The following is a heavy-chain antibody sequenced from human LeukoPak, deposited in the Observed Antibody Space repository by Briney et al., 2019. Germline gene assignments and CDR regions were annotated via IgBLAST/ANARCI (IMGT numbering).Heavy chain of an antibody. Sequence: SGGSLRLPCAASGFTFSSYWMHWVRQAPGKGLVWVSRINSDGSSTNYADSVKGRFTISRDNAKNTLYLQMNSLRDEDTAVYYCAREGTPSYWYFDLWGRGTLVTVSS. CDR3: AREGTPSYWYFDL. V-gene: IGHV3-74*01. J-gene: IGHJ2*01. CDR2: INSDGSST. CDR1: GFTFSSYW. D-gene: IGHD3-10*01.